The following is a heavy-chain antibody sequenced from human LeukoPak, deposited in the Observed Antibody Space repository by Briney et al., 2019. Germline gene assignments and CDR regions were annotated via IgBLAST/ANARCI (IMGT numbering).Heavy chain of an antibody. CDR3: AHRGVVPEKYFLH. V-gene: IGHV2-5*01. CDR1: GFSLSRNTVG. J-gene: IGHJ1*01. CDR2: IYWNDNK. Sequence: SGPTLVKPTQTLTLTCTFSGFSLSRNTVGVGWIRQPPGRALEWLASIYWNDNKRYRPSLRDRVTITKDTSKNQVVLTMTNMDPGETATYYWAHRGVVPEKYFLHWGQGTLVTVS. D-gene: IGHD3-3*01.